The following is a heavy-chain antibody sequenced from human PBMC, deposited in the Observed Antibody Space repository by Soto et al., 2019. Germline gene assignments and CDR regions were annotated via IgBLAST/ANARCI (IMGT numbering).Heavy chain of an antibody. D-gene: IGHD3-22*01. V-gene: IGHV3-7*04. CDR3: ARFYYDSSGYLPSPYYYYYGMDV. CDR1: GFPFSSYW. Sequence: GGSPRLSCAASGFPFSSYWMSWVRQAPGKGLEWVANIKQDGSEKYYVDSVKGRFTISRDNAKNSLYLQMNSLRAEDTAVYYCARFYYDSSGYLPSPYYYYYGMDVWGQGTTVTVSS. CDR2: IKQDGSEK. J-gene: IGHJ6*02.